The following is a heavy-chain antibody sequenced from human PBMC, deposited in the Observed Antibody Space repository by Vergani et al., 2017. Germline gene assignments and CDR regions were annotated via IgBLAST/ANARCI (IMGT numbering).Heavy chain of an antibody. Sequence: EVQLVESGGGLVQPGGSLRLSCAASGFTFSSYSMNWVRQAPGKGLEWVSYISSSSSTIYYADSVKGRFTISRDNAKNSLYLQMNSLRAEDTAVYYCARDRLERDDSSHHGTFDIWGQGTMVTVSS. CDR1: GFTFSSYS. D-gene: IGHD3-22*01. CDR2: ISSSSSTI. V-gene: IGHV3-48*01. CDR3: ARDRLERDDSSHHGTFDI. J-gene: IGHJ3*02.